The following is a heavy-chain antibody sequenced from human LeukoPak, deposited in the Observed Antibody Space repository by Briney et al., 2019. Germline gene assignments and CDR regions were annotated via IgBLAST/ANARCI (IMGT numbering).Heavy chain of an antibody. CDR2: IRYDGSNK. Sequence: GGSLRLSCAASGFTFSSYGMHWVRQAPGKGLEWVAFIRYDGSNKYYADSVKGRFTISRDNSKNTLYLQMNSLRAEDTAVYYCAKDHGSGYSPYYFDYWGQGTLVTVSS. J-gene: IGHJ4*02. CDR3: AKDHGSGYSPYYFDY. D-gene: IGHD3-22*01. CDR1: GFTFSSYG. V-gene: IGHV3-30*02.